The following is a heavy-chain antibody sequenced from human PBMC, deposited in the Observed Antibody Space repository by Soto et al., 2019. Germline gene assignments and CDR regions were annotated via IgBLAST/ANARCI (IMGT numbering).Heavy chain of an antibody. Sequence: PSETLSLTCAVSGGSTSSSNWWSWVRQPPGKGLEWIGEIYHSGSTNYNPSLKSRVTISVDKSKNQFSLKLSSVTAADTAVYYCARYCSSTSCYPFDYWGQGTLVTVSS. CDR2: IYHSGST. CDR3: ARYCSSTSCYPFDY. J-gene: IGHJ4*02. V-gene: IGHV4-4*02. CDR1: GGSTSSSNW. D-gene: IGHD2-2*01.